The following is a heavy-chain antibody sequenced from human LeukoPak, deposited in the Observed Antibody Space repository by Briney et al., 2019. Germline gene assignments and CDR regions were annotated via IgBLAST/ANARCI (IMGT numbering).Heavy chain of an antibody. Sequence: ASVKVSCKASGYTFGTYGISWVRQAPGQGLEWMGWISAYNDKTNYAQKYEGRVTMTTDTSTTTAYMELRSLTSDDTAVYYCARAGARISMLRGGLDYWGQGTLVTVSS. V-gene: IGHV1-18*04. CDR1: GYTFGTYG. J-gene: IGHJ4*02. CDR2: ISAYNDKT. CDR3: ARAGARISMLRGGLDY. D-gene: IGHD2-8*01.